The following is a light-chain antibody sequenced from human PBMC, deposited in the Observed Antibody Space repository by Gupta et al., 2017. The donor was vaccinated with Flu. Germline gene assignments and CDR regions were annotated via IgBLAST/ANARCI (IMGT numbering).Light chain of an antibody. Sequence: QPALIQLASVSGSPGRWTPISSTGTSSDVGSYNLVSWYQQHPGKAPKLMIYEGSKRPSGVSNRFSGSKSGNTASLTISGLQAEDEADYYCCSYAGSSTYVFGTGTKVTVL. CDR3: CSYAGSSTYV. J-gene: IGLJ1*01. CDR2: EGS. V-gene: IGLV2-23*01. CDR1: SSDVGSYNL.